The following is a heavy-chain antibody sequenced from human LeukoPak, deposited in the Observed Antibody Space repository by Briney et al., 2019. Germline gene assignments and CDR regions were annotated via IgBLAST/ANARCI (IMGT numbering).Heavy chain of an antibody. CDR1: GGSISSGSNY. V-gene: IGHV4-61*02. J-gene: IGHJ6*03. CDR3: ARDYGDYYYYYMDV. CDR2: IYTSGST. Sequence: SQTLSLTCTVSGGSISSGSNYWSWIRQPAGKGLEWIGRIYTSGSTNYNPSLKSRVTMSVDTSKNQFSLKLSSVTAADTAVYYCARDYGDYYYYYMDVWGKGTTVTISS. D-gene: IGHD4-17*01.